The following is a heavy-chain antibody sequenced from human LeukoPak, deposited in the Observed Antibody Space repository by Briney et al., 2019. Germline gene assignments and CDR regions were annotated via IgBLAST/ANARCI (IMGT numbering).Heavy chain of an antibody. J-gene: IGHJ5*02. Sequence: SETLSLTCAVYGGSFSGYYWSWIRQPPVEGLEWIGEINHSGSTNYNPSLKSRVTISVDTSKNQFSLKLSSVTAADTAVYYCARGPRRHRDIVVVVAATPFKYWFDPWGQGTLVTVSS. CDR1: GGSFSGYY. CDR2: INHSGST. D-gene: IGHD2-15*01. CDR3: ARGPRRHRDIVVVVAATPFKYWFDP. V-gene: IGHV4-34*01.